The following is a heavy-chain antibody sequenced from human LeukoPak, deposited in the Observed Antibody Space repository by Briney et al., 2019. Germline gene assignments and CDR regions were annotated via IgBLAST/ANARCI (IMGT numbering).Heavy chain of an antibody. CDR2: IIPIFGTA. D-gene: IGHD3-22*01. Sequence: SVKVSCKASGGTFSSYAISWVRQAPGQGLEWMGGIIPIFGTANYAQKFQGRVTITADESTSTAYMELSSLRSEDTAVYYCATNSLVGVINHETYFFYMDVGGKGTTVIVSS. V-gene: IGHV1-69*13. CDR1: GGTFSSYA. J-gene: IGHJ6*03. CDR3: ATNSLVGVINHETYFFYMDV.